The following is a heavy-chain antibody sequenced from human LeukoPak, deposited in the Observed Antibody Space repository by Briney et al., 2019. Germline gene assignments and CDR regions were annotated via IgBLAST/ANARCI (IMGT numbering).Heavy chain of an antibody. CDR3: AKATRGNEYFQH. J-gene: IGHJ1*01. V-gene: IGHV3-30*18. Sequence: GGSLRLSCAASGFTFSSYGMHWVRQAPGKGVEWVAVISYDGSNKYYADSVKGRFTISRDNSKNTLYLQMNSLRAEDTAVYYCAKATRGNEYFQHWGQGTLVTVSS. CDR1: GFTFSSYG. CDR2: ISYDGSNK. D-gene: IGHD3-10*01.